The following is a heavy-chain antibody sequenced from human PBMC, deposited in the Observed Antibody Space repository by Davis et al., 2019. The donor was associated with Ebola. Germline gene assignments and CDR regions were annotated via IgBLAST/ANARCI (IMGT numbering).Heavy chain of an antibody. Sequence: GESLKISCVTSGFTLSRYNMNWVRRAPGKGLEWVSSISRSGDHIYYVDSVMGRFTISRDNAENSVFLQMNSLGGDATAVYYCARDGVRGLVTTGLYFDYWGQGSLVTVSS. D-gene: IGHD4-17*01. CDR3: ARDGVRGLVTTGLYFDY. V-gene: IGHV3-21*01. CDR1: GFTLSRYN. J-gene: IGHJ4*02. CDR2: ISRSGDHI.